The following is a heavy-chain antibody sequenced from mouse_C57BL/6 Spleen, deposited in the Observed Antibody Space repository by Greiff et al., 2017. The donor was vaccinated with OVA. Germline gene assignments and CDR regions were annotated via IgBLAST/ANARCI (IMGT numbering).Heavy chain of an antibody. CDR1: GFTFSDYG. Sequence: EVMLVESGGGLVKPGGSLKLSCAASGFTFSDYGMHWVRQAPEKGLEWVAYISSGSSTIYYADTVKGRFTISRDNAKNTLFLQMTSLRSEDTAMYYCARMVTTDYYAMDYWGQGTSVTVSS. V-gene: IGHV5-17*01. CDR3: ARMVTTDYYAMDY. CDR2: ISSGSSTI. D-gene: IGHD2-2*01. J-gene: IGHJ4*01.